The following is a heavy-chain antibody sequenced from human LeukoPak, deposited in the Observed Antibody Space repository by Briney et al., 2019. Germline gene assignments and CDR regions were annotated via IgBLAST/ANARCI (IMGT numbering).Heavy chain of an antibody. Sequence: SETLSLTCAVYGGSFSGYYWSWIRQPPGKGLEWIGSIYHSGSTYYNPSLKSRVTISVDTSKNQFSLKLSSVTAADTAVYYCARDSSGPHDAFDIWGQGTMVTVSS. CDR2: IYHSGST. D-gene: IGHD3-22*01. CDR1: GGSFSGYY. J-gene: IGHJ3*02. V-gene: IGHV4-34*01. CDR3: ARDSSGPHDAFDI.